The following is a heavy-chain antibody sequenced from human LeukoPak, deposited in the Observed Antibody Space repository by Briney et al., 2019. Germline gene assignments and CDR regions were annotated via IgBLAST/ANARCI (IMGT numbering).Heavy chain of an antibody. CDR2: IYPGDSDT. Sequence: AGESLKISCKGSGYNFTSYWIGWVRQMPGKGLEWMGIIYPGDSDTKYSPSFQGQVTISADKSISTAYLQWSSLKASDTAMYYCARQVGNAYYAAYFDYWGQGTLVTVSS. D-gene: IGHD3-16*01. CDR3: ARQVGNAYYAAYFDY. V-gene: IGHV5-51*01. CDR1: GYNFTSYW. J-gene: IGHJ4*02.